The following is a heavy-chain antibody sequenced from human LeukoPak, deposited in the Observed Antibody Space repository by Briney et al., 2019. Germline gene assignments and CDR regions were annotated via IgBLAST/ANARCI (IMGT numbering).Heavy chain of an antibody. Sequence: ESLNISFQGSGYRFTSYWIGWVRPVPGKGLGWMGIIYPGDSDTSYSPSFQGQVTISADKYISTAYLHWRRLKASDTAMYYCDRFVATTWDAFDIWGQGTMVTVSS. J-gene: IGHJ3*02. D-gene: IGHD5-12*01. CDR2: IYPGDSDT. CDR3: DRFVATTWDAFDI. V-gene: IGHV5-51*01. CDR1: GYRFTSYW.